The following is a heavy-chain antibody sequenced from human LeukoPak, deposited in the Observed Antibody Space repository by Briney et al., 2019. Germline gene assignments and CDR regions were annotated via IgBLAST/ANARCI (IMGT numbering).Heavy chain of an antibody. CDR2: INPNSGGT. CDR3: TKEGVDSY. D-gene: IGHD3-22*01. CDR1: GYTFTGYN. V-gene: IGHV1-2*02. J-gene: IGHJ4*02. Sequence: AAVKVSCKASGYTFTGYNMHWVRPAPGQGLEWMGWINPNSGGTNYAQKFQGRVTMTRDTSINTAYMELGRLTSDDTALYYCTKEGVDSYWGQGTLVTVS.